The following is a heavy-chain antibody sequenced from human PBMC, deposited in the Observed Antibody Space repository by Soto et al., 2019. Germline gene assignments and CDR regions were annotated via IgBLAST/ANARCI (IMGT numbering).Heavy chain of an antibody. CDR2: IIPIFGPA. CDR1: GGTFSSHS. J-gene: IGHJ6*02. V-gene: IGHV1-69*13. D-gene: IGHD1-1*01. Sequence: ASVEVSCRSSGGTFSSHSINCVRQAPGQGLEWMGGIIPIFGPANFAKKFQGRVTITADESTTTAYMELSSLTSEDTAVYYCATGSFTSTGGRIGYHYNAMDVWGQGTTVTVSS. CDR3: ATGSFTSTGGRIGYHYNAMDV.